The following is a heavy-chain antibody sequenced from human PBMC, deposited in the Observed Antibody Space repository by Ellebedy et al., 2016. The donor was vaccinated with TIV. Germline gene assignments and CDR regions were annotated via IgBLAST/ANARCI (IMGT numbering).Heavy chain of an antibody. V-gene: IGHV1-18*01. CDR2: ISANNGNT. Sequence: ASVKVSXXASGYTFTYYGISWVRQAPGQGLEWMGWISANNGNTNYAPKLQGRVTMTTETSTSTAYMKLRSLRSDDTSVYYCARDGDIVAGVDGAPFDYWGQGTLVTVSS. D-gene: IGHD2-15*01. CDR1: GYTFTYYG. J-gene: IGHJ4*02. CDR3: ARDGDIVAGVDGAPFDY.